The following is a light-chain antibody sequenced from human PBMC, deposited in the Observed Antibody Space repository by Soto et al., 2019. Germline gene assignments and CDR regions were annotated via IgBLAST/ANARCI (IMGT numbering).Light chain of an antibody. Sequence: QSVLTQPASVSGSPGQSITISCAGTVSDIGAFDYVAWYQQHPGNAPKLIIFAVNHRPSGISNRFSGSKSANTASLTISGLQTEDEADYYCSSWATSSTLLFGGGTKLTVL. CDR1: VSDIGAFDY. J-gene: IGLJ2*01. V-gene: IGLV2-14*03. CDR2: AVN. CDR3: SSWATSSTLL.